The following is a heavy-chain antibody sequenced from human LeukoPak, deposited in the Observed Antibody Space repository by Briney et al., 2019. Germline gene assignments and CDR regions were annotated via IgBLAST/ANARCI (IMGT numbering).Heavy chain of an antibody. CDR1: GFTFSSYS. Sequence: GGSLRLSCAASGFTFSSYSMNWVRQAPGKGLEWVSYISSSSSTIYYADSVKGRFTISRDNAKNSLYLQMNSLRAEDTAVYYCARVGRRDGYNLRVYDYWGQGTLVTVSS. CDR3: ARVGRRDGYNLRVYDY. V-gene: IGHV3-48*01. CDR2: ISSSSSTI. D-gene: IGHD5-24*01. J-gene: IGHJ4*02.